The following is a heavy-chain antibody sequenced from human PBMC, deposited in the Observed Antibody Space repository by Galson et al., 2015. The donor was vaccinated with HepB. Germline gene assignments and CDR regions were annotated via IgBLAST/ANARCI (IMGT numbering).Heavy chain of an antibody. CDR2: IIPIFGTA. V-gene: IGHV1-69*13. Sequence: SVKVSCKASGGTLSSYAISWVRQAPGQGLEWMGGIIPIFGTANYAQKFQGRVTITADESTSTAYMELSSLRSEDTAVYYCAVTYYDFWSGYPPFDYWGQGTLVTVSS. D-gene: IGHD3-3*01. CDR1: GGTLSSYA. CDR3: AVTYYDFWSGYPPFDY. J-gene: IGHJ4*02.